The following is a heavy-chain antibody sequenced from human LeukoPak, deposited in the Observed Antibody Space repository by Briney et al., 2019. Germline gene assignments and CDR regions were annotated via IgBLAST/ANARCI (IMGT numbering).Heavy chain of an antibody. Sequence: PGGSLRLSCVASGFNFSNYWMSWVGRAPGKGLEWVANIKKDGGDKYYADSVKGRFTISRDNTKNSLYLQVNSLRVEDTAIYYCARGLWYYWGQGTLVTVSS. J-gene: IGHJ4*02. D-gene: IGHD3-10*01. CDR1: GFNFSNYW. V-gene: IGHV3-7*01. CDR2: IKKDGGDK. CDR3: ARGLWYY.